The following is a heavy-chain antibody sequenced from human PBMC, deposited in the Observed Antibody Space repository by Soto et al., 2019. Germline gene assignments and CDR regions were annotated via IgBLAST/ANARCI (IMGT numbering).Heavy chain of an antibody. V-gene: IGHV3-74*01. CDR3: ARFGTYSERSGYLY. CDR2: SSSDGSST. CDR1: GFTFSSNW. J-gene: IGHJ4*02. D-gene: IGHD3-22*01. Sequence: QAGGSLRLSCAASGFTFSSNWMHWVRQAPGKGLVWVSRSSSDGSSTSYADAVKGRFIISRDNAKNTRDLQMNRLRAADTAVYYCARFGTYSERSGYLYWRLGTLVTVCS.